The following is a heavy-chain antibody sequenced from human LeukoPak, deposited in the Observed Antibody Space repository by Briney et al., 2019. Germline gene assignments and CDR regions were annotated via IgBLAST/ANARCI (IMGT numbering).Heavy chain of an antibody. D-gene: IGHD6-6*01. J-gene: IGHJ2*01. CDR2: IYSGGST. CDR1: GFSFNNYA. Sequence: GGSLRLSCAAAGFSFNNYAMTWVRQAPGKGLEWVSVIYSGGSTYYADSVKGRFTISRDNSKNTLYLQMNSLRAEDTAVYYCARDGSIASSRLYWYFDLWGRGTLVTVSS. V-gene: IGHV3-53*01. CDR3: ARDGSIASSRLYWYFDL.